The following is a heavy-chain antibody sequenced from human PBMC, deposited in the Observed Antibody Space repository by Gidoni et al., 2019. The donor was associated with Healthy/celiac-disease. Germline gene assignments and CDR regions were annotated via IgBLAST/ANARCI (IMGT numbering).Heavy chain of an antibody. CDR3: ARVVRYCSGGSCYYSYFDY. CDR2: IKQDGSEK. D-gene: IGHD2-15*01. J-gene: IGHJ4*02. Sequence: EVQLVESGGGLVQPGGSLRLSWAASGFTFSSYWMSWVRQAPGKGLEGVANIKQDGSEKYYVDSVKGRFTISRDNAKNSLYLQMNSLRAEDTAVYYCARVVRYCSGGSCYYSYFDYWGQGTLVTVSS. V-gene: IGHV3-7*01. CDR1: GFTFSSYW.